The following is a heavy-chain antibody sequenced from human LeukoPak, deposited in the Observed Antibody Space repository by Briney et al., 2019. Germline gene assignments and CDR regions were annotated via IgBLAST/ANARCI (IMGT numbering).Heavy chain of an antibody. CDR2: TRNRRNDYST. D-gene: IGHD4/OR15-4a*01. CDR1: GFTFSDHY. CDR3: ARIMSVDYGTYYFDY. V-gene: IGHV3-72*01. Sequence: GGSLRLSCAASGFTFSDHYIDWVRQAPGRGREWVGRTRNRRNDYSTQNTASVKGRFTFSRDDSENTVYLKMNSLKTEDTTAYFCARIMSVDYGTYYFDYGGPGTLVTVSS. J-gene: IGHJ4*02.